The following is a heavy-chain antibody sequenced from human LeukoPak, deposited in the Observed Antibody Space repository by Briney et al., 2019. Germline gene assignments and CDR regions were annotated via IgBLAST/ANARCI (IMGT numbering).Heavy chain of an antibody. J-gene: IGHJ4*02. Sequence: GGSLRLSCAASGFTFSSYGMHWVRQAPGKGLEWVAFIRYDGSNKYYADSVKGRFTISRDNSKNTLYLQTNSLRAEDTAVYYCAKDAAYGSGSYPIDYWGQGTLVTVSS. D-gene: IGHD3-10*01. CDR2: IRYDGSNK. V-gene: IGHV3-30*02. CDR1: GFTFSSYG. CDR3: AKDAAYGSGSYPIDY.